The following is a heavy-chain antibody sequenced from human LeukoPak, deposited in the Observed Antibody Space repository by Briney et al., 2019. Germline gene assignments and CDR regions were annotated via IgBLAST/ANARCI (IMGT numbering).Heavy chain of an antibody. D-gene: IGHD6-19*01. J-gene: IGHJ4*02. Sequence: SETLSLTCTVSGGSISSYYWSWLRQPPGKGLEWIGYIYYSGGTNYNPSLKSRVTISVDTSKNQFSLKLSSVTAADTAVYYCARVGSSGWYNYFDYWGQGTLVTVSS. V-gene: IGHV4-59*01. CDR2: IYYSGGT. CDR1: GGSISSYY. CDR3: ARVGSSGWYNYFDY.